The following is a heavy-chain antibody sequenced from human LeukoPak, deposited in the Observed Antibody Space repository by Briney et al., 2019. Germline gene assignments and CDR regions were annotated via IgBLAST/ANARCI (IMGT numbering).Heavy chain of an antibody. CDR1: GGSISSGSYY. CDR3: ARCNYYGSGSYHEGFFRF. V-gene: IGHV4-61*02. J-gene: IGHJ3*01. D-gene: IGHD3-10*01. CDR2: IYTSGST. Sequence: SETLSLTCTVSGGSISSGSYYWSWLRQPAGKGLEWIGRIYTSGSTNYNPSLKSRVTISVDTSKNQFSLKLSSVTAADTAVYYCARCNYYGSGSYHEGFFRFWGQGTMVTVSS.